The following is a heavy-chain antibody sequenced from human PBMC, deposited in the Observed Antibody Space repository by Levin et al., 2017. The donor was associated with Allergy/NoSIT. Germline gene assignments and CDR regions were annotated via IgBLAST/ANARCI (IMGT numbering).Heavy chain of an antibody. CDR3: ARGMTSGWYEYY. CDR2: ISSSGSDV. D-gene: IGHD6-19*01. CDR1: GFSFSDYY. Sequence: PGGSLRLSCAASGFSFSDYYMSWIRQAPGKGLEWVSYISSSGSDVYYTDSVKGRFTISRDNTKNSLYLQMNSLRAEDTAMYYCARGMTSGWYEYYWGQGTLVTVSS. J-gene: IGHJ4*02. V-gene: IGHV3-11*01.